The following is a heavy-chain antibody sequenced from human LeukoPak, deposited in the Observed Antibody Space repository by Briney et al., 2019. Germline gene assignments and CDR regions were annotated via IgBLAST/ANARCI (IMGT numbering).Heavy chain of an antibody. CDR2: IKQDGSEK. CDR1: GFTLSSYW. V-gene: IGHV3-7*01. J-gene: IGHJ4*02. Sequence: GSLRLSCAASGFTLSSYWMSWVRQAPGKGLEWVANIKQDGSEKYYVDSVKGRFTISRDNAKNSLYLQMNSLRAEDTAVYYCARGHHIVVVTAPNYFDYWGQGTLVTVSS. CDR3: ARGHHIVVVTAPNYFDY. D-gene: IGHD2-21*02.